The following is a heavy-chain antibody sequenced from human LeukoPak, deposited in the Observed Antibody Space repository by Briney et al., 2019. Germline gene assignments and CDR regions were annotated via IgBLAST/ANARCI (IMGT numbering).Heavy chain of an antibody. CDR3: ARFTPPTVTTGGYYFDY. V-gene: IGHV4-39*07. Sequence: SETLSLTCTVSGGSISSSSYYWGWIRQPPEKGLEWIGSIYYSGSTYYNPSLKSRVTISVDTSKNQFSLKLSSVTAADTAVYYCARFTPPTVTTGGYYFDYWGQGTLVTVSS. J-gene: IGHJ4*02. CDR1: GGSISSSSYY. CDR2: IYYSGST. D-gene: IGHD4-17*01.